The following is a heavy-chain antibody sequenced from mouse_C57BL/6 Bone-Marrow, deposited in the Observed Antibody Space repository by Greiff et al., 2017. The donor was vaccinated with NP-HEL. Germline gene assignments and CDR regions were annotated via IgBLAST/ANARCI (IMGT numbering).Heavy chain of an antibody. CDR3: TPGVSYAMDY. J-gene: IGHJ4*01. Sequence: EVQLQQSGAELVRPGASVKLSCTASGFNFNDDYMPWVKQRPEPGLEWIGWIYPGNGDTEYASKFQGKATITADPSSNTAYLQLSSLSSEDTAVYVCTPGVSYAMDYWGQGTTVTGSS. V-gene: IGHV14-4*01. D-gene: IGHD6-2*01. CDR2: IYPGNGDT. CDR1: GFNFNDDY.